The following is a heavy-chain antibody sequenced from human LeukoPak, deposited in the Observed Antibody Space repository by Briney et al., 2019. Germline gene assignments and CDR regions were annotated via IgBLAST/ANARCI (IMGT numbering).Heavy chain of an antibody. Sequence: PGGSLRLSCAASGFTFSSYGMSWVRQAPGKGLQWVSALSGSGDRTYYADSVKGRLTISRDNSKNTLFMQMNSLRAEDTAVYYCAKGGGGYDLYYYYMDVWGKGTTVTVSS. CDR1: GFTFSSYG. CDR2: LSGSGDRT. V-gene: IGHV3-23*01. CDR3: AKGGGGYDLYYYYMDV. J-gene: IGHJ6*03. D-gene: IGHD3/OR15-3a*01.